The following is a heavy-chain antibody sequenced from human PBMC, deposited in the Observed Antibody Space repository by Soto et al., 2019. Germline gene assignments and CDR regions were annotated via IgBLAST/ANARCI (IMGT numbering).Heavy chain of an antibody. J-gene: IGHJ4*02. D-gene: IGHD2-15*01. CDR2: SYHSGST. V-gene: IGHV4-4*02. Sequence: TCSVSRSSLSSTDWRNWVHQPPGKGLEWLGVSYHSGSTDYTPSLMGRVTISVDKSKNQFSLELTSVTASGTSVEYCAVPLAAYFHKLGPEAL. CDR1: RSSLSSTDW. CDR3: AVPLAAYFHK.